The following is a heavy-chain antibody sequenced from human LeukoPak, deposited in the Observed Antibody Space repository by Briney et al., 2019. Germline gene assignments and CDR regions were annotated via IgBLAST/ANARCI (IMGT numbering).Heavy chain of an antibody. V-gene: IGHV3-53*01. D-gene: IGHD3-10*01. J-gene: IGHJ6*02. CDR1: GLTVSSNY. CDR3: ARAGGYYYGMDV. Sequence: PGGSRRLSCEASGLTVSSNYMSWVRQAPGKGLEWVSVIYSGGSTYYADSVKGRFTISRDNSKNTLYLQMNSLRAEDTAVYYCARAGGYYYGMDVWGQGTTVTVSS. CDR2: IYSGGST.